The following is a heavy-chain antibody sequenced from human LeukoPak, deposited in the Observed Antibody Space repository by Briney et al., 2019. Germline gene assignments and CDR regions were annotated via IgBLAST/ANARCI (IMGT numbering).Heavy chain of an antibody. J-gene: IGHJ6*03. D-gene: IGHD2-21*01. Sequence: GGSLRLSCAASGFTFSSYGMTWVRQAPGKGLEWVSYISSSSSTIYYADSVKGRFTISRDNAKNSLYLQMNSLRAEDTAVYYCARGDGGGYMDVWGKGTTVTISS. CDR1: GFTFSSYG. V-gene: IGHV3-48*04. CDR3: ARGDGGGYMDV. CDR2: ISSSSSTI.